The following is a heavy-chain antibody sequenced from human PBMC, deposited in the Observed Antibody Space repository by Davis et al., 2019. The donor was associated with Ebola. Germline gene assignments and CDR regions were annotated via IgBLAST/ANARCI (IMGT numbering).Heavy chain of an antibody. D-gene: IGHD3-22*01. Sequence: AASVKVSCKASGYTFTGYYMHWVRQAPGQGLEWMGGIIPIFGTANYAQKFQGRVTITADESTSTAYMELSSLRSEDTAVYYCARDRPGRGSGYYYDYWGQGTLVTVSS. V-gene: IGHV1-69*13. CDR1: GYTFTGYY. J-gene: IGHJ4*02. CDR2: IIPIFGTA. CDR3: ARDRPGRGSGYYYDY.